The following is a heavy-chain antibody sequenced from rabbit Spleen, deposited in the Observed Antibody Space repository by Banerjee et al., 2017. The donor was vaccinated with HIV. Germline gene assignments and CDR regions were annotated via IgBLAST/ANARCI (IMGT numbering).Heavy chain of an antibody. CDR3: ARDTGSSFSSYGMDL. J-gene: IGHJ6*01. D-gene: IGHD8-1*01. V-gene: IGHV1S40*01. Sequence: QSLEESGGDLVKPGASLTVTCTASGFSFSNSDYMCWVRQAPGKGLEWISCIAGDSSGFTYSATWAKGRFTISKTSSTTVTLQMTSLTVADTATYFCARDTGSSFSSYGMDLWGPGTLVTVS. CDR1: GFSFSNSDY. CDR2: IAGDSSGFT.